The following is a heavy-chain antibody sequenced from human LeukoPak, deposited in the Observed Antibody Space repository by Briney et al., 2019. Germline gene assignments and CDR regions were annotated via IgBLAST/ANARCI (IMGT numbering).Heavy chain of an antibody. Sequence: SETLSLTCTVSGGSISTNSYYWGWIRQPPGKGLEWIGSIYYSGSTYYNPSLKSRVTISVDTSKNQFSLKLSSVTAADTAVYYCARSYSSGWEIDYWGQGTLVTVSS. J-gene: IGHJ4*02. CDR1: GGSISTNSYY. CDR2: IYYSGST. D-gene: IGHD6-19*01. V-gene: IGHV4-39*01. CDR3: ARSYSSGWEIDY.